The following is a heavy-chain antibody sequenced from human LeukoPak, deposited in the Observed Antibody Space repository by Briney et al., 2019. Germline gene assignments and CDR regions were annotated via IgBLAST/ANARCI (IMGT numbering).Heavy chain of an antibody. V-gene: IGHV4-59*01. CDR1: GGSLSSYY. CDR2: IYYSGST. D-gene: IGHD3-9*01. J-gene: IGHJ6*03. CDR3: ARRGRILGGFDYYYYYMDV. Sequence: SETLSLTCTVSGGSLSSYYWSWIRQPPGKGLEWIGYIYYSGSTNYNPSLKSRVTISVDTSKNQFSLKLSSVTAADTAVYYCARRGRILGGFDYYYYYMDVWGKGTTVTISS.